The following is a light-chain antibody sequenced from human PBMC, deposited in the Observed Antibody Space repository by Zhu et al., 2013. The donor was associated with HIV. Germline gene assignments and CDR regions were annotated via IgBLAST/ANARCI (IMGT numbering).Light chain of an antibody. CDR1: ESVGSY. CDR3: QQSYSTPRT. Sequence: DIQMTQSPSSLSAAVGDRVTITCRASESVGSYVNWYQQKPGKAPKLLIYAASSLQSGVPSRFSGSGSGTDFTLTISSLQPEDFATYYCQQSYSTPRTFGQGTKVEIK. J-gene: IGKJ1*01. V-gene: IGKV1-39*01. CDR2: AAS.